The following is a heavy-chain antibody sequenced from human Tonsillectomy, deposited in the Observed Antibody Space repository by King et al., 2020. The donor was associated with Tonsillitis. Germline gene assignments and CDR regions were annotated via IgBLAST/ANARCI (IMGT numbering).Heavy chain of an antibody. D-gene: IGHD2-21*02. CDR1: GFSLDTRGVS. CDR3: ARGGVTPLGD. V-gene: IGHV2-70*01. CDR2: IDWNDDK. Sequence: TLQESGPALVKPTQTLTLTCSFSGFSLDTRGVSVSWIRQPPGKALEWLAFIDWNDDKYYSTSLNTRLIISKDISKNQVVLTMTNMDPVDTATYFCARGGVTPLGDWGQGTLVTVSS. J-gene: IGHJ4*02.